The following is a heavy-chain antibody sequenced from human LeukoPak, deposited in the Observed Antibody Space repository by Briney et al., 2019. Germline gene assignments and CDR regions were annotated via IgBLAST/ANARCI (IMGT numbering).Heavy chain of an antibody. V-gene: IGHV4-59*12. J-gene: IGHJ3*02. CDR2: IFYSGST. D-gene: IGHD3-10*01. CDR3: AKSNGYGLIDI. CDR1: GGSIRSYY. Sequence: SETLSLTCTVSGGSIRSYYWSWIRQPPGKGLEWIGNIFYSGSTYYGPSLKSRLTISLDTSRNQFSLKLNSVTAADTAVYYCAKSNGYGLIDIWGQGTMVTVSS.